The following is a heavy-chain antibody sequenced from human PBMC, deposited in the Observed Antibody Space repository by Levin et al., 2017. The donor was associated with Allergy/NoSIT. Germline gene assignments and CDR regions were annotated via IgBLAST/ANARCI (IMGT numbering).Heavy chain of an antibody. CDR3: ARPKGGVITGIMHYFDN. Sequence: SETLSLTCAVYGESFSAYSWTWIRQPPEKGLEWIGEINHSGSTNYNPSLRSRVTISIDTSKNHFSLKLNSVTAADTAVYYCARPKGGVITGIMHYFDNWGQGTLVTVSS. V-gene: IGHV4-34*01. CDR2: INHSGST. D-gene: IGHD1-20*01. J-gene: IGHJ4*02. CDR1: GESFSAYS.